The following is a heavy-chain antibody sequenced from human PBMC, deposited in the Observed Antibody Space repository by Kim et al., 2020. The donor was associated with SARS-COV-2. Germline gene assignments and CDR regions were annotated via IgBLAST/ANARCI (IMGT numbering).Heavy chain of an antibody. V-gene: IGHV3-33*01. CDR3: ARGGIWFRELDYYMDV. J-gene: IGHJ6*03. Sequence: GGSLRLSCAASGFTFSSYGMHWVRQAPGKGLEWVAVIWYDGSNKYYADSVKGRFTISRDNSKNTLYLQMNSLRAEDTAVYYCARGGIWFRELDYYMDVWGKGTTVTVSS. CDR1: GFTFSSYG. D-gene: IGHD3-10*01. CDR2: IWYDGSNK.